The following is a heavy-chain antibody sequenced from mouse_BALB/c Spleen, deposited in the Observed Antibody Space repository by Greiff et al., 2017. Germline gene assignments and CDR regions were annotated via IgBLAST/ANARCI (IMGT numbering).Heavy chain of an antibody. J-gene: IGHJ2*01. Sequence: QVQLQQSGAELVRPGTSVKISCKASGYAFTNYWLGWVKQRPGHGLEWIGDIYPGSGNTYYNEKFKGKATLTADKSSSTAYMQLSSLTSEDSAVYFCARRPYYGNYVLDYWGQGTTLTVSS. D-gene: IGHD2-10*01. V-gene: IGHV1-63*01. CDR2: IYPGSGNT. CDR3: ARRPYYGNYVLDY. CDR1: GYAFTNYW.